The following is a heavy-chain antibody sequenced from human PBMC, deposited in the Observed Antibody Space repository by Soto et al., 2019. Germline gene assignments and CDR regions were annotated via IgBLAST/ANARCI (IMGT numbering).Heavy chain of an antibody. J-gene: IGHJ4*02. CDR2: IIPIFGTA. Sequence: GPSVKVSCKASGGTFSSYAISWARQAPGQGLEWMGGIIPIFGTANYAQKFQGRVTITADESTSTAYMELSSLRSEDTAVYYCARDAYYDFWSGYNDYWGQGTLVTVS. CDR1: GGTFSSYA. CDR3: ARDAYYDFWSGYNDY. V-gene: IGHV1-69*13. D-gene: IGHD3-3*01.